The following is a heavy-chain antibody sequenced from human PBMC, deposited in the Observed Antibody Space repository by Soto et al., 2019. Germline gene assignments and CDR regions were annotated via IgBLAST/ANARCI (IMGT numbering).Heavy chain of an antibody. Sequence: QVQLVESGGGVVQPGRSLRLSCAASGFTFSRYGMHWVRQAPGKGLEWVAVIWHDGNNKYYAESVKGRFTISRDNSKNTLYLQVNSLRAEDTAVYYGGRSVYYYDSSGYVEYWGRGTLVTVSS. D-gene: IGHD3-22*01. CDR1: GFTFSRYG. V-gene: IGHV3-33*01. CDR3: GRSVYYYDSSGYVEY. J-gene: IGHJ4*02. CDR2: IWHDGNNK.